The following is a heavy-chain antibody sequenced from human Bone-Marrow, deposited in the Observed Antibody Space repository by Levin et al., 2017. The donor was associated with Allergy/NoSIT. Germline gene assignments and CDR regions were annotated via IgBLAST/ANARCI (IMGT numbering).Heavy chain of an antibody. D-gene: IGHD2-2*02. CDR2: IYPGDSET. J-gene: IGHJ3*01. Sequence: GGSLRLSCQGSGYTFSNYWLAWVRQRPGKGLEWMGVIYPGDSETVYSPSFQGLVTISADKSIHTIYLQWARLRASDTAIYYCARRGPDFLPSETYTKPDALDVWGQGTVVSVSS. CDR1: GYTFSNYW. CDR3: ARRGPDFLPSETYTKPDALDV. V-gene: IGHV5-51*01.